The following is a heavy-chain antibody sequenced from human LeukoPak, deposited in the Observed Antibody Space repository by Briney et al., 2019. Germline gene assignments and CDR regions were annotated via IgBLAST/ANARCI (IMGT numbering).Heavy chain of an antibody. CDR3: AQIDDKGTMVRGQYIPDPPYYYGMDV. CDR1: GGTFSSYA. V-gene: IGHV1-69*04. CDR2: IIPILGIA. J-gene: IGHJ6*02. Sequence: SVKVSCKASGGTFSSYAISWLRQAPGQGLEWMGRIIPILGIANYAQKFQGRVTITADKSTSTAYMELSSLRSEDTVVYYCAQIDDKGTMVRGQYIPDPPYYYGMDVWGQGTTVTVSS. D-gene: IGHD3-10*01.